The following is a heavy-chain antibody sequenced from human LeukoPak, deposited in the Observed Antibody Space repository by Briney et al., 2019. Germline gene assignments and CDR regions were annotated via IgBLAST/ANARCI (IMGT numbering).Heavy chain of an antibody. CDR3: ARDMVGSY. Sequence: SETLSLTCTVSGGSISSYYWSWIRQPPGKGLEWIGYIYYSGSTNYNLSLKSRVTISVDTSKNQFSLKLSSVTAADTAVYYCARDMVGSYWGQGTLVTVPS. V-gene: IGHV4-59*01. CDR1: GGSISSYY. D-gene: IGHD3-10*02. CDR2: IYYSGST. J-gene: IGHJ4*02.